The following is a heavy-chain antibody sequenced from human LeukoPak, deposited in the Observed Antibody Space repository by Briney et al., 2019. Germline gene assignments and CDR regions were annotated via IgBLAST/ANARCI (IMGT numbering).Heavy chain of an antibody. V-gene: IGHV3-20*04. Sequence: PGGSLRLSCAASGFTFSSYEMNWVRQAPGKGLEWVSGINWNGGSTGYADSVKGRFTISRDNAKNSLYLQMNSLRAEDTALYYCARVKVRYGDYDFDYWGQGTLVTVSS. CDR2: INWNGGST. CDR3: ARVKVRYGDYDFDY. D-gene: IGHD4-17*01. J-gene: IGHJ4*02. CDR1: GFTFSSYE.